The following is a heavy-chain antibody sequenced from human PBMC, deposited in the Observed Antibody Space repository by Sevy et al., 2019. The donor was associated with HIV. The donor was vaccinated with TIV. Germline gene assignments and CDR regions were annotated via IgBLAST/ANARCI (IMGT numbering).Heavy chain of an antibody. CDR2: MNPNSGNT. D-gene: IGHD2-21*02. CDR1: GYTFDNYD. CDR3: TRGLSFTYAKRGDWLNWYFHV. V-gene: IGHV1-8*01. Sequence: ASVKVSCQASGYTFDNYDINWVRQATGQGLEWMGWMNPNSGNTGYAEKFQGRVTMSRVSSIRTAYMELNGMTSEATAVDYCTRGLSFTYAKRGDWLNWYFHVWGRGTLVTVSS. J-gene: IGHJ2*01.